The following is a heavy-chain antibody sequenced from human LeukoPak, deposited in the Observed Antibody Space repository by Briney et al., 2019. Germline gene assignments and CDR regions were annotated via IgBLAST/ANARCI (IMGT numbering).Heavy chain of an antibody. J-gene: IGHJ4*02. D-gene: IGHD4-17*01. Sequence: ASVKVSCKASGYTFTSFDINWVRQATGQGPEWMGWMNPNSGNTGYAQKFQGRVTMTRNTSITTAYMELSSLRSEDRAVYYCARGNKDYGDYARGLSDYWGQGTLVTVSS. V-gene: IGHV1-8*01. CDR3: ARGNKDYGDYARGLSDY. CDR2: MNPNSGNT. CDR1: GYTFTSFD.